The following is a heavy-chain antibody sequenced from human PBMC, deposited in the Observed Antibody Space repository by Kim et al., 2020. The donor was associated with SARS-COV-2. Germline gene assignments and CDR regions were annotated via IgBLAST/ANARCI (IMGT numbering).Heavy chain of an antibody. Sequence: KSRVTISVDTSKNQFSLKLSSVTAADTAVYYCASGGYYDFWSGYFPSIDYWGQGTLVTVSS. D-gene: IGHD3-3*01. J-gene: IGHJ4*02. V-gene: IGHV4-34*01. CDR3: ASGGYYDFWSGYFPSIDY.